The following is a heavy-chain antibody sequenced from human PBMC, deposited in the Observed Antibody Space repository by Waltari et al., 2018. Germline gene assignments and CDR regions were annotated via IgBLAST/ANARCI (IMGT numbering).Heavy chain of an antibody. V-gene: IGHV3-73*01. D-gene: IGHD6-13*01. CDR2: IRSKPNNYAT. J-gene: IGHJ4*02. CDR3: TGGAVTGTDF. CDR1: GFTFRGST. Sequence: EVQVVESGGGLVQPGGSLKLSCATSGFTFRGSTIHRVRQTSGKGLEWIGRIRSKPNNYATRYTASVEGRFTISRDDSENTAYLQMSSLMTEDTAVYYCTGGAVTGTDFWGQGTLVTVSS.